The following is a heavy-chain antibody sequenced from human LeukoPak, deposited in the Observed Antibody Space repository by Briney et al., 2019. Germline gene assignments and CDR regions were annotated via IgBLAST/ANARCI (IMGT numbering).Heavy chain of an antibody. CDR2: MYYSGST. D-gene: IGHD4-17*01. J-gene: IGHJ3*02. CDR1: GGSISSSSYY. CDR3: ARHGNLGTVTTWGQWNDAFDI. Sequence: PSETLSLTCTVSGGSISSSSYYWGWIRQPPGKGLEWIGSMYYSGSTYYNPSLKSRVTISVDTSKNQFSLKLSSVTAADTAVYYCARHGNLGTVTTWGQWNDAFDIWGQGTMLTVSS. V-gene: IGHV4-39*01.